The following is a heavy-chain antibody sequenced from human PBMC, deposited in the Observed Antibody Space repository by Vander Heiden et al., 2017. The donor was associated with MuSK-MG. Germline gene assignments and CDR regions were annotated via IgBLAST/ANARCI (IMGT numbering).Heavy chain of an antibody. CDR2: ISGSGGST. V-gene: IGHV3-23*01. CDR3: AKDLARKAYFDY. J-gene: IGHJ4*02. Sequence: EVQLLESGGGLVQPGGPLRPSCAASGFTFSSYAMSWVRRAPGKGLEWVSAISGSGGSTYYADSVKGRFTISRDNSKNTLYLQMNSLRAEDTAVYYCAKDLARKAYFDYWGQGTLVTVSS. CDR1: GFTFSSYA. D-gene: IGHD1-26*01.